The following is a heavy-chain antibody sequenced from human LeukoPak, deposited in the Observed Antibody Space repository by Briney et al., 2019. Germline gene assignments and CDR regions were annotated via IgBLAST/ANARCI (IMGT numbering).Heavy chain of an antibody. CDR3: ARDGITRIDY. CDR2: IYYSGST. CDR1: GGSISSGGYY. Sequence: SETLSLTYTVSGGSISSGGYYWSWIRQHPGKGLEWIGYIYYSGSTYYNPSLKSRVTISVDTSKNQFSLKLSSVTAADTAVYYCARDGITRIDYWGQGTLVTVSS. J-gene: IGHJ4*02. V-gene: IGHV4-31*03. D-gene: IGHD1-7*01.